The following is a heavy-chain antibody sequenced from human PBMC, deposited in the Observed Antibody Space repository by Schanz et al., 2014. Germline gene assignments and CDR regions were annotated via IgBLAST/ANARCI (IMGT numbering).Heavy chain of an antibody. CDR1: GITLSGYG. CDR2: ISFDGRNT. V-gene: IGHV3-30*03. J-gene: IGHJ4*02. Sequence: QVQLVESGGGVVQPGRSLRLSCAASGITLSGYGLHWVRQAPGKGLEWVGFISFDGRNTGYAHSVKGRFNISRDNSKNTVNLQMNSLRAEDTAVYYCARALRHGYCNVVGCQNGGWFDIWGQGTLVTVSS. CDR3: ARALRHGYCNVVGCQNGGWFDI. D-gene: IGHD2-2*03.